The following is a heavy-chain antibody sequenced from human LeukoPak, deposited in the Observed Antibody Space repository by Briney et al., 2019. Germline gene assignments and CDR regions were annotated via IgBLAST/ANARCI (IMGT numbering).Heavy chain of an antibody. J-gene: IGHJ4*02. V-gene: IGHV3-21*01. Sequence: GGSLRLSCAASGFTFSSYSMNWVRQAPGKGLEWVSSISSSSSYIYYADSVKGRFTISRDNAKNSLYLQMNSLRAEDTAVYYCAREGGSGSYWGFFDYWGQGTLVTVSS. D-gene: IGHD3-10*01. CDR2: ISSSSSYI. CDR1: GFTFSSYS. CDR3: AREGGSGSYWGFFDY.